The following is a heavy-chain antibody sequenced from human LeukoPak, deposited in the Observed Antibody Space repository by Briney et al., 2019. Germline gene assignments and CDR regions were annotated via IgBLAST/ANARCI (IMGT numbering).Heavy chain of an antibody. CDR3: ARGPDLHSGSYLNWFDP. Sequence: SQTLSLTCAISGDSVSSNSAAWNWIRQSPSRGLEWLGRTYFRSKWQNDYATSVKSRIAISPDTSKNQFSLHLNSVTPEDTAVYYCARGPDLHSGSYLNWFDPWGQGILVTVSS. CDR2: TYFRSKWQN. D-gene: IGHD1-26*01. CDR1: GDSVSSNSAA. J-gene: IGHJ5*02. V-gene: IGHV6-1*01.